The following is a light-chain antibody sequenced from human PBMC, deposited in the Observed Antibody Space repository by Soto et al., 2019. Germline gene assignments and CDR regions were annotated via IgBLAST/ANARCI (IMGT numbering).Light chain of an antibody. CDR1: QSVISDF. CDR3: QQTFHSPRT. Sequence: EIVLTQSPGTLSLSPGETASLSCLASQSVISDFLAWYRQKRGQPPRLLIYDASRRATGIPARFSGGGSGTAFTLTISRVEPEDSAVYFCQQTFHSPRTFGQGTRLEIK. CDR2: DAS. J-gene: IGKJ2*01. V-gene: IGKV3-20*01.